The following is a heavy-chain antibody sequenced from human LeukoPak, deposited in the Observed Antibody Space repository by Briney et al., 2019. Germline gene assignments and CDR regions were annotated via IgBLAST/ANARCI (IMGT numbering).Heavy chain of an antibody. CDR3: ARGGEGIAAAVSYFDY. CDR2: INTDGSRT. Sequence: GGSLRLSCAASGFTFCSYCMHWVRQAPGKGLVWVSRINTDGSRTSYADSVKGRLATSKDNAKNTLYLQMTRLKPDDTAVYCCARGGEGIAAAVSYFDYWGQGTLVTVSS. CDR1: GFTFCSYC. J-gene: IGHJ4*02. V-gene: IGHV3-74*01. D-gene: IGHD6-13*01.